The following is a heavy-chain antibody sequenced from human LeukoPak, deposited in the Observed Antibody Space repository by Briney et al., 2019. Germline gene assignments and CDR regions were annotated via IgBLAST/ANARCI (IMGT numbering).Heavy chain of an antibody. CDR1: GFTFSSYA. D-gene: IGHD1-7*01. Sequence: GGSLRLSCAASGFTFSSYAMGWVRQPPGKGLEWVSGISGSGVPAYYADSVKGRFTISRDNSKNTLYLQMNSLRVEDRAVYYCARTSGVRVQLWTELDYWGQGTLVTVSS. CDR3: ARTSGVRVQLWTELDY. CDR2: ISGSGVPA. V-gene: IGHV3-23*01. J-gene: IGHJ4*02.